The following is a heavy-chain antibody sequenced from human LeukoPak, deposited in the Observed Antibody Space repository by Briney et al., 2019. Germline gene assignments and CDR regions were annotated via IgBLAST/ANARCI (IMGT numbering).Heavy chain of an antibody. CDR2: LSGSGITT. CDR3: AKGIYSSGWSYFDY. CDR1: GFTISNSA. D-gene: IGHD6-19*01. J-gene: IGHJ4*01. V-gene: IGHV3-23*01. Sequence: GGSLSRSCAASGFTISNSAMSWVRQAPGKGLKWVSTLSGSGITTSYADSVKGRFTISRDNSKDTLYLQMNSLRAEDTAVYYCAKGIYSSGWSYFDYWGHGTLVTVSS.